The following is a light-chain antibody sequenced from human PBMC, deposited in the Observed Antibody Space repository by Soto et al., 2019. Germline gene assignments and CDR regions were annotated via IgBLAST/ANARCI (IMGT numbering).Light chain of an antibody. CDR3: SSYTSRSTPFL. J-gene: IGLJ1*01. CDR1: SSDVGGYNY. CDR2: DVS. Sequence: QSALTQPASVSGSPGQSITISCTGTSSDVGGYNYVSWYRQHPGKAPKLIIYDVSNRPSGVSVRFSGSKSGNTASLTISGLQAEDEADYYCSSYTSRSTPFLFGTGTKVTVL. V-gene: IGLV2-14*01.